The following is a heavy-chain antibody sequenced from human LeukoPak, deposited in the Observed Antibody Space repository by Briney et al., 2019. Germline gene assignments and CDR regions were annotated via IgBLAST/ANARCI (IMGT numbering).Heavy chain of an antibody. Sequence: SETLSLTCAVYGGSFSGYYWSWIRQPPGKGLEWIGEINHSGSTNYNPSLKSRVTISVDTSKNQFSLKLSSVTAADTAVYYCARRLGYYYGSGSPNWFDPWGQGTLVTVSS. CDR2: INHSGST. D-gene: IGHD3-10*01. CDR1: GGSFSGYY. V-gene: IGHV4-34*01. CDR3: ARRLGYYYGSGSPNWFDP. J-gene: IGHJ5*02.